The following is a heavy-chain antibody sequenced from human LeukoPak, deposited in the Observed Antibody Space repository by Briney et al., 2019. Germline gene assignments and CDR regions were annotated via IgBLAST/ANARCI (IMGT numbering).Heavy chain of an antibody. CDR2: IWNDGSYE. V-gene: IGHV3-33*01. D-gene: IGHD6-13*01. CDR1: GFTFTTYG. J-gene: IGHJ4*02. CDR3: ARDLWQQMIQGYDY. Sequence: GGSLRLSCAASGFTFTTYGMHWVRQAPGKGLEWVAVIWNDGSYEHYADSVKGRFTISRDDSKNTICLQMNSLRAEDTAVYYCARDLWQQMIQGYDYWGQGTLVTVSS.